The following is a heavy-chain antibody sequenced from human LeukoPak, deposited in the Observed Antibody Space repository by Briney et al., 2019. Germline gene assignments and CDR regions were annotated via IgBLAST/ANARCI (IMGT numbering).Heavy chain of an antibody. V-gene: IGHV1-2*02. Sequence: ASVKVSCKASGYTFTGYYMHWVRQAPGQGLEWMGWINPNSGGTNYAQKFQGRVTMTRDMSTSTVYMELSSLRSEDTAVYYCARVQYSYGPPRYYFDYWGQGTLVTVSS. J-gene: IGHJ4*02. CDR3: ARVQYSYGPPRYYFDY. D-gene: IGHD5-18*01. CDR2: INPNSGGT. CDR1: GYTFTGYY.